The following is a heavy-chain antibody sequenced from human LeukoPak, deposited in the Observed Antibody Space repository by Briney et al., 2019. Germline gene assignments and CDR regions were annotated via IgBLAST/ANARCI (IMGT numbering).Heavy chain of an antibody. CDR1: WGHFSGYY. J-gene: IGHJ6*03. D-gene: IGHD3-22*01. V-gene: IGHV4-34*01. Sequence: PSETLSVTCAGYWGHFSGYYWSWIRQPPGKGLEWIGEINHSGSTNYNPPLNTRVSIPVDPPKHQFSLQLSSVTAADTAFYYFARCYYDSSGYYLSGYYYYMDVWGKGTTVTVSS. CDR2: INHSGST. CDR3: ARCYYDSSGYYLSGYYYYMDV.